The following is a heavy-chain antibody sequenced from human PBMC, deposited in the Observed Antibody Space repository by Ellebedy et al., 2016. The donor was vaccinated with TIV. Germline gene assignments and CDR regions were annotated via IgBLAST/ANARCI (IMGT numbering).Heavy chain of an antibody. CDR1: EFSFSRYA. V-gene: IGHV3-23*01. D-gene: IGHD6-13*01. J-gene: IGHJ3*02. CDR2: ISGSGVST. Sequence: GESLKISXVASEFSFSRYAMTWVRQAPGKGLEWVAAISGSGVSTYYADSVKGRFTISRDNSKSTLYVQMNNLRAEDTAIYYCAKEWSGSSWYGDGFDIWGQGTMVTVSS. CDR3: AKEWSGSSWYGDGFDI.